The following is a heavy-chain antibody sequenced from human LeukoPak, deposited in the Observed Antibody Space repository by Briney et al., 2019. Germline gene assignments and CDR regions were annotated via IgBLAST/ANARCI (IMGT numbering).Heavy chain of an antibody. J-gene: IGHJ4*02. D-gene: IGHD3-22*01. CDR1: GFTFSSYA. Sequence: PGGSLRLSCAASGFTFSSYAMHWVRQAPGKGLEWVAVISYDGSNKYYADSVKGRFTISRDNSKNTLYLQMNSLRAEDTAVYYCARDLGPHTYYDDSSGYYSPGYWGQGTLVTVSS. CDR3: ARDLGPHTYYDDSSGYYSPGY. CDR2: ISYDGSNK. V-gene: IGHV3-30-3*01.